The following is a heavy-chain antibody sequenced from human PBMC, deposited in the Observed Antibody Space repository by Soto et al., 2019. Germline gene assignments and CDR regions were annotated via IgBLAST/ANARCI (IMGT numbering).Heavy chain of an antibody. CDR3: ARSYGSGNYYGVPSNWFDP. Sequence: PSETLSLTCAVSGGSISSGGYSWSWIRQPPGKGLEWIGYIYHSGSTYYNPSLKSRVTISVDTSKNHFSLKLSSVTAADTAVYFCARSYGSGNYYGVPSNWFDPWGQGILVTVSS. V-gene: IGHV4-30-2*01. CDR2: IYHSGST. D-gene: IGHD3-10*01. CDR1: GGSISSGGYS. J-gene: IGHJ5*02.